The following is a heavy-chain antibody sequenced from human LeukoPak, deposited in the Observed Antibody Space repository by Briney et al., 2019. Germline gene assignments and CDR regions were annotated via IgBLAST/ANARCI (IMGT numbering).Heavy chain of an antibody. CDR2: IKQDGSEK. CDR1: GFTFSSYW. Sequence: GGSLRLSCAASGFTFSSYWMSWVRQAPGKGLEWVANIKQDGSEKYYVDSVKGRFTISRDNSKNTLYLQMNSLRAEDTAVYYCARMLASRSDYFDYWGQGTLVTVSS. V-gene: IGHV3-7*03. D-gene: IGHD2-21*01. CDR3: ARMLASRSDYFDY. J-gene: IGHJ4*02.